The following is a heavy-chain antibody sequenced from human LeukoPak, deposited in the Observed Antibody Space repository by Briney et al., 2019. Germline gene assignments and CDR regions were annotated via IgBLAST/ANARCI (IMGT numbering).Heavy chain of an antibody. Sequence: GGSLRLSCAASGFTFSSYSMNWVRQAPGKGLEWVPSISSSSSYIYYADSVKGRFTISRDNAKNSLYLQMNSLRAEDTAVYYCARDPLPGQWLVRGYNWFDPWGQGTLVTVSS. V-gene: IGHV3-21*01. D-gene: IGHD6-19*01. CDR2: ISSSSSYI. CDR1: GFTFSSYS. CDR3: ARDPLPGQWLVRGYNWFDP. J-gene: IGHJ5*02.